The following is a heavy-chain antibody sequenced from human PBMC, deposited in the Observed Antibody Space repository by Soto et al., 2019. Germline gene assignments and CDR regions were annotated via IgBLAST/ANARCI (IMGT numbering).Heavy chain of an antibody. CDR1: GGSISSYY. CDR2: IYYSGST. CDR3: ARPLYSYGPMDV. Sequence: PSETLSLTCTVSGGSISSYYWSWIRQSPGKGLEWIGYIYYSGSTDYDPSLKSRVTISVDTSKNQFSLKLSSVTAADTAVYYCARPLYSYGPMDVWGQGTTVTVSS. D-gene: IGHD5-18*01. J-gene: IGHJ6*02. V-gene: IGHV4-59*01.